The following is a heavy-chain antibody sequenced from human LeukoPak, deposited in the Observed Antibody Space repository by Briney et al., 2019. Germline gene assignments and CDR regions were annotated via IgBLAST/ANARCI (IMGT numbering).Heavy chain of an antibody. CDR2: INSDGSVT. CDR3: ARETVIVGVAP. V-gene: IGHV3-74*01. CDR1: GLTLSRYW. Sequence: GGSLRLSCAVSGLTLSRYWMHWVRQAPGKGLVWVSRINSDGSVTTYEDSVKGRFTISRDNGKNTLYLQMNGLRAEDTGVYYCARETVIVGVAPWGQGTLVTVSS. D-gene: IGHD1-26*01. J-gene: IGHJ5*02.